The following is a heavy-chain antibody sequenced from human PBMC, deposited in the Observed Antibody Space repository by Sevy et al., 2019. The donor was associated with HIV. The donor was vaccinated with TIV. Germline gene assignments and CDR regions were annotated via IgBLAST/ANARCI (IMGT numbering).Heavy chain of an antibody. Sequence: GGSLRLSCAASGFTFSDDYMSWIRQAPGKGLEWISYIGTSGNIVYYADSVKGRFTISRDNSKKSLYLQMSSLRAEDTAMYYCAREKVTTTFDLWGQGTLVTVSS. CDR1: GFTFSDDY. D-gene: IGHD4-17*01. CDR2: IGTSGNIV. V-gene: IGHV3-11*01. CDR3: AREKVTTTFDL. J-gene: IGHJ4*02.